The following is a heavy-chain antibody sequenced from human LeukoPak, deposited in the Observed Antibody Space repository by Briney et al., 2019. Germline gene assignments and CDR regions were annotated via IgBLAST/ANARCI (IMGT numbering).Heavy chain of an antibody. CDR1: GFTFSSYA. CDR2: ISSNGGST. CDR3: ARGGEEWELPGRYYYYGMDV. J-gene: IGHJ6*02. V-gene: IGHV3-64*01. D-gene: IGHD1-26*01. Sequence: GRSLRLSCAASGFTFSSYAMHWVRQAPGKGLEYVSAISSNGGSTYYANSVKGRFTISRDNSKNTLYLQMGSLRAEDMAVYYCARGGEEWELPGRYYYYGMDVWGQGTTVTVSS.